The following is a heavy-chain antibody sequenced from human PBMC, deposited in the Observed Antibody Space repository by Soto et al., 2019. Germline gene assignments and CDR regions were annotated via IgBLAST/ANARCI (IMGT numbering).Heavy chain of an antibody. V-gene: IGHV5-10-1*01. Sequence: GESLKISCKGSGYSCAGYWITWVRQKPGKGLEWMGRIDPSDSQTYYSPSFRGHVTISVTKSITTVFLQWSSLRASDTAMYYCARQIYDSDTGPNFQYYFDSWGQGTPVTVSS. D-gene: IGHD3-22*01. J-gene: IGHJ4*02. CDR2: IDPSDSQT. CDR1: GYSCAGYW. CDR3: ARQIYDSDTGPNFQYYFDS.